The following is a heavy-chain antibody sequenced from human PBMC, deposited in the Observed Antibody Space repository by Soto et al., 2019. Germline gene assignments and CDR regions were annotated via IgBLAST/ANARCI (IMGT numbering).Heavy chain of an antibody. J-gene: IGHJ3*02. D-gene: IGHD3-22*01. V-gene: IGHV3-23*01. Sequence: EVPLLESGGGLVQPGGSLRLSCAASGFAFGSYALSWVRQAPGKGLEWVSAISGSGGSTSYADSVKGRFTISRDNSKNTLYLQMNSLRAEDTAVYYCATARGGYYYDGSGYYYEPDAFDIWGQGTMVTVSS. CDR3: ATARGGYYYDGSGYYYEPDAFDI. CDR2: ISGSGGST. CDR1: GFAFGSYA.